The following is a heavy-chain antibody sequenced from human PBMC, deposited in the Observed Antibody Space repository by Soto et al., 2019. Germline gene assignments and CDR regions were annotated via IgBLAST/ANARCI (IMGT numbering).Heavy chain of an antibody. CDR1: GFTFSSYA. CDR3: AKKVTAIFSAFDY. D-gene: IGHD2-21*02. V-gene: IGHV3-23*01. CDR2: ISGSGGST. Sequence: PGGSLKISCAASGFTFSSYAMSWVRQAPGKGLEWVSAISGSGGSTYYADSVKGRFTISRDNSKNTLYLQMNSLRAEDTAVYYCAKKVTAIFSAFDYWGQGTLVTVSS. J-gene: IGHJ4*02.